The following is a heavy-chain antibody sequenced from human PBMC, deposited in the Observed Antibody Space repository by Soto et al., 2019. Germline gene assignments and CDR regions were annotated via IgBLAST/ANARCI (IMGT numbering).Heavy chain of an antibody. CDR3: ARGYYESSGYPSYFDY. J-gene: IGHJ4*02. CDR1: GYRFTSYW. V-gene: IGHV5-51*01. CDR2: IYPGDSDT. Sequence: GESLKISCKDSGYRFTSYWIGWVRQMPGKGLEWMGIIYPGDSDTRYSPSFQGQVTISVDKSISTAYLQWSSLKASDTAMYYCARGYYESSGYPSYFDYWGQGTLVTVSS. D-gene: IGHD3-22*01.